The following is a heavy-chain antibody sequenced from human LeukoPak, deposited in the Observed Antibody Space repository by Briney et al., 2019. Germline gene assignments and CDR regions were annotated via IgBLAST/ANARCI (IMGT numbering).Heavy chain of an antibody. CDR3: AREREGLLYLVWLDSTSSL. D-gene: IGHD3-9*01. V-gene: IGHV1-69*13. Sequence: SPKVSCKAPGYTFTSYGISWGRQAPGEGVEWMGRIFPIFGTAKYTQKLQGRVTLTADESTSTAYMEMSSVREEDTAVYICAREREGLLYLVWLDSTSSLWGQGTLVTVSS. CDR2: IFPIFGTA. J-gene: IGHJ4*02. CDR1: GYTFTSYG.